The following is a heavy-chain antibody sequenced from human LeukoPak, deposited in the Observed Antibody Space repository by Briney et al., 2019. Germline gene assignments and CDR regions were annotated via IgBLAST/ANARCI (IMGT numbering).Heavy chain of an antibody. D-gene: IGHD6-19*01. CDR1: GGSISSYY. Sequence: SETLSLTCTVSGGSISSYYWSWIRQPPGKGLEWIGYIYYSGSTNYNPSLKSRVTISVDTSKNQFSLELSSVTAADTAVYYCARGVAVAGIPIWGQGTLVTVSS. CDR2: IYYSGST. J-gene: IGHJ4*02. V-gene: IGHV4-59*01. CDR3: ARGVAVAGIPI.